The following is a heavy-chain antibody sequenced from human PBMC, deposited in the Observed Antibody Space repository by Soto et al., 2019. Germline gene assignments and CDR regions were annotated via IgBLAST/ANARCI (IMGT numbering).Heavy chain of an antibody. D-gene: IGHD5-18*01. Sequence: PSETLSLTCTVSGDSVSSDSYYWTWVRQPPGKGLEWIGYIYSSGSTNYNPSLKGRVTISLDTSSNQFSLELTSVTAADTAIYYCARDIRGYSRAFDYWGQGTLVTVSS. CDR3: ARDIRGYSRAFDY. CDR1: GDSVSSDSYY. J-gene: IGHJ4*02. V-gene: IGHV4-61*01. CDR2: IYSSGST.